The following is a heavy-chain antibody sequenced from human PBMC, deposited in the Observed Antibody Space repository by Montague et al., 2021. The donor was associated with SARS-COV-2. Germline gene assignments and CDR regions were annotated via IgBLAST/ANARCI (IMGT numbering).Heavy chain of an antibody. V-gene: IGHV4-31*03. Sequence: TLSLTCTVSGGSISSGGYYWSWIRQHPGKGLEWIGYINYSGSTYYNPSLKSRLTISVDTSKHRFSLKLSSVTAADTAMYSCARARVVVPTTRYWFDPWGQGTMVTVSS. CDR3: ARARVVVPTTRYWFDP. D-gene: IGHD2-2*01. CDR1: GGSISSGGYY. CDR2: INYSGST. J-gene: IGHJ5*01.